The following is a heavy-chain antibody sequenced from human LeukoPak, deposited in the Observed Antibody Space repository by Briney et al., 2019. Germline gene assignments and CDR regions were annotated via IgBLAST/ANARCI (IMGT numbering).Heavy chain of an antibody. J-gene: IGHJ2*01. CDR3: ARGVSPRWSGWYFDL. CDR1: GGSISSYY. D-gene: IGHD4-23*01. V-gene: IGHV4-59*01. Sequence: PSETLSLTCTVSGGSISSYYWSWIRQPPGKGLEWIGYIYYSGSTNYNPSLKSRVTISVDTSKNQFSLKLSSVTAADTAVYYCARGVSPRWSGWYFDLWGRGTLVTVSS. CDR2: IYYSGST.